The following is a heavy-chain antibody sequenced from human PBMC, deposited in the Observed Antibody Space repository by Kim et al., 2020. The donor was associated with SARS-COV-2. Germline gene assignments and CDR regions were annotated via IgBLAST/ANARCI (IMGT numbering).Heavy chain of an antibody. CDR2: ISYDKSNK. Sequence: GGSLRLSCAASGFTFSDYGMHWVRQAPGKGLEWVALISYDKSNKYYTDSVRGRFTNSRDNSKNTLYLQMNSLRVEDTAVYYCARDRGASWNELDYWGRGT. J-gene: IGHJ4*02. CDR3: ARDRGASWNELDY. D-gene: IGHD1-1*01. CDR1: GFTFSDYG. V-gene: IGHV3-30*03.